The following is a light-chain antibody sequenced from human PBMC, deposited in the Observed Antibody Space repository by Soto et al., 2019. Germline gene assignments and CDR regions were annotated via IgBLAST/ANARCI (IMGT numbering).Light chain of an antibody. Sequence: QSVLTQSPSASDSLGASVKLTCTLNSGHSSYAIAWHQQQPEKGPRYLMKLNSDGSYSKGDGIPDRFSGSSSGTERYLTISSLQAEDDADYYCQTWGTAFFVFGGGTKLTVL. CDR1: SGHSSYA. CDR2: LNSDGSY. J-gene: IGLJ2*01. V-gene: IGLV4-69*01. CDR3: QTWGTAFFV.